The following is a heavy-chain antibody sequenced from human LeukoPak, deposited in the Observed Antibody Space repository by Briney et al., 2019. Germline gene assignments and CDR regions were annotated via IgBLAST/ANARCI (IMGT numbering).Heavy chain of an antibody. D-gene: IGHD1-26*01. CDR3: AKGGKWDVTPFDY. V-gene: IGHV3-30-3*01. CDR1: GFTFSSYA. J-gene: IGHJ4*02. Sequence: GRSLRLSCAASGFTFSSYAMDWVRQAPGKGLEWVAVISYDGSNKYYADSVKGRFTISRDNSKNTLYLQVNSLRAEDTAVYYCAKGGKWDVTPFDYWGQGTLVTVSS. CDR2: ISYDGSNK.